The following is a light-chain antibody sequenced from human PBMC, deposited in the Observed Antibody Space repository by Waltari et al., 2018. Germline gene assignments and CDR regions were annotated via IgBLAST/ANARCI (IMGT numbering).Light chain of an antibody. Sequence: QSALSQPASVSGSPGQSITISCTGSSSDVGGDDSVSWYQDHPGQAPKVIIYDVNNRPCGVSDRFSGSKSGNTASLTISGLQAEDEANYYCCSQSSYNGVIFGGGTKLTVL. CDR3: CSQSSYNGVI. J-gene: IGLJ2*01. CDR2: DVN. CDR1: SSDVGGDDS. V-gene: IGLV2-14*03.